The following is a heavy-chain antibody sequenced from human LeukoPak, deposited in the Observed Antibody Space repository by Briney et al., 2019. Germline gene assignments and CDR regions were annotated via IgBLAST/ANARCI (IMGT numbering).Heavy chain of an antibody. CDR1: GYTLSELS. J-gene: IGHJ5*02. Sequence: ASVKVSCKVSGYTLSELSMHWVRQAPGKGLEWMGGFDPEDGETMYAQKFQGRVSMTEDPSTDTAYMELSSLRSEDTAVYYCATGFGELPEIRWFDPWGQGTLVTVSS. CDR3: ATGFGELPEIRWFDP. D-gene: IGHD3-10*01. V-gene: IGHV1-24*01. CDR2: FDPEDGET.